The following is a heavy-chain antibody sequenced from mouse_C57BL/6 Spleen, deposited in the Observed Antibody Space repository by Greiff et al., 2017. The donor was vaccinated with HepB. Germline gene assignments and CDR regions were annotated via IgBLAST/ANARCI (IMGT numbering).Heavy chain of an antibody. Sequence: EVKLVESGGGLVKPGGSLKLSCAASGFTFSDYGMHWVRQAPEKGLEWVAYISSGSSTIYYAATVKGRFTISRDNAKNTLFLQMTSLRSEDTDMYYCARGGRRGGYYFDYWGQGTTLTVSS. CDR3: ARGGRRGGYYFDY. CDR2: ISSGSSTI. CDR1: GFTFSDYG. J-gene: IGHJ2*01. V-gene: IGHV5-17*01. D-gene: IGHD2-12*01.